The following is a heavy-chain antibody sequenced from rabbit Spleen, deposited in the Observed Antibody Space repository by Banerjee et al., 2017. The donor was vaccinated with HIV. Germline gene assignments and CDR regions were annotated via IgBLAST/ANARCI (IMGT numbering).Heavy chain of an antibody. V-gene: IGHV1S45*01. CDR3: SSGADYAYGGYDL. CDR2: IFAGSSGNT. D-gene: IGHD6-1*01. CDR1: EFDFSGNYY. J-gene: IGHJ4*01. Sequence: QEQVVESGGGRVKPEGSLTLTCTASEFDFSGNYYICWFHQAPGKGPEWISCIFAGSSGNTYSASWAKGRFTISKTSSTTVTLQMTSLTAADTATYFCSSGADYAYGGYDLWGQGTLGSVS.